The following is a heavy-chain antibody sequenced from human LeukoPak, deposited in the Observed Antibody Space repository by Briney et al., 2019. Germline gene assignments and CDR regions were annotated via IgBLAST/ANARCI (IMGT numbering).Heavy chain of an antibody. CDR2: IYYSGST. J-gene: IGHJ5*02. CDR3: ARNAYYSADL. D-gene: IGHD3-10*01. CDR1: GGSISSSSYY. V-gene: IGHV4-39*07. Sequence: SETLSLTCTVSGGSISSSSYYWGWIRQPPGKGLEWIGSIYYSGSTYYNPSLKSRVTISLDKSRNQFSLRLNSVTAADTAVYFCARNAYYSADLWGQGTLVTVSS.